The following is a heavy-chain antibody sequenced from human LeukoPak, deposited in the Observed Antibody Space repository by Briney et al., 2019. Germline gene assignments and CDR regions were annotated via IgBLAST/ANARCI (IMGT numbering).Heavy chain of an antibody. D-gene: IGHD3-10*01. CDR1: GGSISSGGYY. V-gene: IGHV4-31*03. Sequence: PSQTLSLTCTVSGGSISSGGYYWSWIRQHPGKGLEWIGYIYYSGSTYYNPSLKSRVTISVDTSKNQFSLKLSSVTAADTAVYYCARVYYYGSVYSIGGYYFDYWGQGTLVTVSS. J-gene: IGHJ4*02. CDR2: IYYSGST. CDR3: ARVYYYGSVYSIGGYYFDY.